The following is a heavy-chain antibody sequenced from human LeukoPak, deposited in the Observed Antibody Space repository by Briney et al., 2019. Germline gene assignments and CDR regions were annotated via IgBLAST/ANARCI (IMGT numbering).Heavy chain of an antibody. J-gene: IGHJ4*02. CDR1: EFTFSSSA. D-gene: IGHD4-17*01. Sequence: GGSLRLSCAASEFTFSSSAMSWVRQAPGKGLEWVAVISYDGSNKYYADSVKGRFTISRDNSKNTLYLQMNSLRAEDTAVYYCAKEYGDYVRSYFDYWGQGTLVTVSS. CDR2: ISYDGSNK. V-gene: IGHV3-30*18. CDR3: AKEYGDYVRSYFDY.